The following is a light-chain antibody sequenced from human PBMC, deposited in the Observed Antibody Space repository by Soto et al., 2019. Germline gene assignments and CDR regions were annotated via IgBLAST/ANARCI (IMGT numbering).Light chain of an antibody. J-gene: IGKJ5*01. CDR3: QQYYNWPRT. Sequence: EIVLTQSPATLSLSPGEKATLSCPASQSVNNYLVWYQQKPGQAPRLLIYDASNRATGIPARFSGSGSGTDFILTISSLEPEDFAVYYCQQYYNWPRTFGQGTRLEI. CDR1: QSVNNY. V-gene: IGKV3-11*01. CDR2: DAS.